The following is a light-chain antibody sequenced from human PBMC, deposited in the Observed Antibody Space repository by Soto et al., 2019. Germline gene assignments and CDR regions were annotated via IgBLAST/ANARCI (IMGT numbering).Light chain of an antibody. CDR2: EVS. J-gene: IGLJ2*01. Sequence: QSALTQPASVSGSPGQSITISCTGTSSDVGVYNYVSWYQQHPGKAPKLMIYEVSNRTSGISNRVSGSKSGNTAYLTISGLQAEDDADYCCSSYTSSSTVVFGGGTKLTVL. V-gene: IGLV2-14*01. CDR3: SSYTSSSTVV. CDR1: SSDVGVYNY.